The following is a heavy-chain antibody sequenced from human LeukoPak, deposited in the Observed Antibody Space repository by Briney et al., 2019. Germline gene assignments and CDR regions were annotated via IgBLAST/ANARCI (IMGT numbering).Heavy chain of an antibody. D-gene: IGHD2/OR15-2a*01. J-gene: IGHJ4*02. CDR3: AKGVAVVRLFEGFYFDY. Sequence: GVSLRLSCTASAFAFNDSPTHWVRHAPRKALECVSPVSGGGNQTYYADYQKALVTISTDNAKNTQGQQINSRGVEVTAMNNCAKGVAVVRLFEGFYFDYWGQGILVTDSS. CDR2: VSGGGNQT. V-gene: IGHV3-23*01. CDR1: AFAFNDSP.